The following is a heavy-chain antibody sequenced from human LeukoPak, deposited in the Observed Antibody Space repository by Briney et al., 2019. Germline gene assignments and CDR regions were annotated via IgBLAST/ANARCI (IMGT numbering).Heavy chain of an antibody. CDR1: GFTFSSYA. D-gene: IGHD6-19*01. CDR2: ISYDGSNK. CDR3: ARVSSSGWYPDY. V-gene: IGHV3-30*04. Sequence: PGRSLRLSCAASGFTFSSYAMHWVRQAPGKGLEWVAVISYDGSNKYYADSVQGRFTIFRDNSKNTLYLQMNSLRAEDTAVYYCARVSSSGWYPDYWGQGTLVTVSS. J-gene: IGHJ4*02.